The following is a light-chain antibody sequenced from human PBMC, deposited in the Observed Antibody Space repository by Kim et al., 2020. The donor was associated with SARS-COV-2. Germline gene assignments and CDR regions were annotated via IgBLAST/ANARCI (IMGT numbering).Light chain of an antibody. Sequence: ASVGDRVTITCRASQFISSYLSWYQHKPGKAPQLLIFNKSSLQSGVPSRFSGRGYGTDFTLTITSLQVEDFATYFCQQGNSIPLTFGGGTKVDIK. J-gene: IGKJ4*01. CDR2: NKS. CDR1: QFISSY. CDR3: QQGNSIPLT. V-gene: IGKV1-39*01.